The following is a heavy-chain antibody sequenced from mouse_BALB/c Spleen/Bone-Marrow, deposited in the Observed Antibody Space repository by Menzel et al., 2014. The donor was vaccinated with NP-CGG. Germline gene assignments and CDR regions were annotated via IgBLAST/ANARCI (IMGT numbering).Heavy chain of an antibody. CDR1: GFNIKDTY. Sequence: VHVKQSGAELVKPGASVKLSCTASGFNIKDTYMHWVKQRPEQGLEWIGRIDPANGNTKYDPKFQGKATITADTSSNTAYMQLSSLTTEDTAVYYCARSGANGNYLAWFAYWGQGTLVTVSA. D-gene: IGHD2-1*01. V-gene: IGHV14-3*02. CDR3: ARSGANGNYLAWFAY. CDR2: IDPANGNT. J-gene: IGHJ3*01.